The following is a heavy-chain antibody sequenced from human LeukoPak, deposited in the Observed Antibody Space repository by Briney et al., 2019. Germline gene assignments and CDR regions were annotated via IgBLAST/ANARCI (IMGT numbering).Heavy chain of an antibody. V-gene: IGHV3-21*01. J-gene: IGHJ4*01. Sequence: GGSLRLSCAASGFTFSSYAMSWVRQAPGKGLEWVSSISSSGRYIYYADSVKGRFTISRDNTKNSLSLQMNSLRAEDTAICYCARDSVAVAEIDYWGQGTLVTVSS. CDR2: ISSSGRYI. CDR1: GFTFSSYA. CDR3: ARDSVAVAEIDY. D-gene: IGHD6-19*01.